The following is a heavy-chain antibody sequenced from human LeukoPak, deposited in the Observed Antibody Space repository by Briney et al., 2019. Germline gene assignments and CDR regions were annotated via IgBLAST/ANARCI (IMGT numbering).Heavy chain of an antibody. V-gene: IGHV4-61*02. CDR3: AREIDYCGNSDY. CDR2: IYTTGST. Sequence: SQTLSLTCTASGVSLSSGSYYWSWIRPPAGKGLEWSGRIYTTGSTNYNPSLKSRVTISVDTSNNQFSLKLSSVTAADTAVYYCAREIDYCGNSDYWGQGTLVTVSS. J-gene: IGHJ4*02. CDR1: GVSLSSGSYY. D-gene: IGHD4-23*01.